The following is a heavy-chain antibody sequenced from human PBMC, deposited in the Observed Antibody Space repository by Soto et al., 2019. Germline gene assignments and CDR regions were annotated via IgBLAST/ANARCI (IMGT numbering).Heavy chain of an antibody. J-gene: IGHJ4*02. CDR2: INHSGST. CDR1: GGSFSGYY. Sequence: SETLSLTCAVYGGSFSGYYWSWIRQPPGKGLEWIGEINHSGSTNHNPSLKSRVTISVDTSKNQFSLKLSSVTAADTAVYYCARSRTVTTCDYWGQGTLVTVSS. D-gene: IGHD4-17*01. CDR3: ARSRTVTTCDY. V-gene: IGHV4-34*01.